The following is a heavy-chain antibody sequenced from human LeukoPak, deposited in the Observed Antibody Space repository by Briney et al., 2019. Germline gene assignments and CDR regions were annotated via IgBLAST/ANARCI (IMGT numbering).Heavy chain of an antibody. V-gene: IGHV3-7*03. CDR1: GFTFSSYW. J-gene: IGHJ1*01. D-gene: IGHD2-15*01. CDR2: IKQDGSEK. CDR3: ARRCSGGSCYPRAEYFQH. Sequence: GGSLRLSCAASGFTFSSYWMSWVRQAPGKGLEWVANIKQDGSEKYYVDSVKGRFTISRDNAKNSLYLQMNSLRAEDTAVYCCARRCSGGSCYPRAEYFQHWGQGTLVTVSS.